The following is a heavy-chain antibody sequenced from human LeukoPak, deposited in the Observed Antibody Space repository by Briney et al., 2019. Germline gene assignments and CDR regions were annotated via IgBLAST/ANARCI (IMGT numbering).Heavy chain of an antibody. J-gene: IGHJ6*03. V-gene: IGHV4-59*11. Sequence: SETLSLTCTVSGGSISYHYWSWIRQSPGKGLEWIGSIYYSGSSNYNPSLKSRVTISVDTSKNQFSLKLSSVTAADTAVYYCTRGSIAYYYMDVWGKGTTVTISS. D-gene: IGHD3-22*01. CDR3: TRGSIAYYYMDV. CDR2: IYYSGSS. CDR1: GGSISYHY.